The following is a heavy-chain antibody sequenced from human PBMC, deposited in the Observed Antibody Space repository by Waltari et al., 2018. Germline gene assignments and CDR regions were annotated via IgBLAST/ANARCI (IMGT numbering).Heavy chain of an antibody. Sequence: EVQLVESGGGLVQPGRSLRLSCAASGFTFDDYAMHWVRQAPGKGLEWVSGISWNSGSIGYADSVKGRFTISRDNAKNSLYLQMNSLRAEDTALYYCAKGISGDSYGLFDYWGQGTLVTVSS. CDR2: ISWNSGSI. CDR3: AKGISGDSYGLFDY. CDR1: GFTFDDYA. V-gene: IGHV3-9*01. J-gene: IGHJ4*02. D-gene: IGHD5-18*01.